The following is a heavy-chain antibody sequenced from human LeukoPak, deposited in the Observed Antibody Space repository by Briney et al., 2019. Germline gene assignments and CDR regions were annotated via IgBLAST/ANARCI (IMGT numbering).Heavy chain of an antibody. V-gene: IGHV4-59*08. CDR1: GGSISSYY. CDR2: IYYSGST. Sequence: SETLSLTCIVSGGSISSYYWSWIRQPPRKGLEWIGYIYYSGSTNYNPSLKSRVTISVDTSRNQFSLKLSSVTAADTAVYYCARHVDSFEAFEIWGQGTMVTVSS. J-gene: IGHJ3*02. CDR3: ARHVDSFEAFEI. D-gene: IGHD5-18*01.